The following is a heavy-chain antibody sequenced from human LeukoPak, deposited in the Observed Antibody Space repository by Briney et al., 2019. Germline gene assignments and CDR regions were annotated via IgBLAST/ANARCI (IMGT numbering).Heavy chain of an antibody. Sequence: SRDNSKNTLYLQMNSLRAEDTAVYYCAKVRGSGYLRFDYWGQGTLVTVSS. CDR3: AKVRGSGYLRFDY. V-gene: IGHV3-23*01. D-gene: IGHD5-12*01. J-gene: IGHJ4*02.